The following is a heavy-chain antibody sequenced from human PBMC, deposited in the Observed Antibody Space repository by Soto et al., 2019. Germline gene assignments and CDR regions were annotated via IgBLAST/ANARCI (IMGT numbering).Heavy chain of an antibody. J-gene: IGHJ3*02. CDR2: IYYSGST. Sequence: QVQLQESGPGLVKPSETLSLTCTVSGGSVSSGSYYWSWIRQPPGKGLEWIGYIYYSGSTIYNPSLKSRVTISVDTSTNQFSLKLSSVTAADTAVYYCARADSSGANDAFDIWGQGTMVTVSS. CDR1: GGSVSSGSYY. D-gene: IGHD3-22*01. V-gene: IGHV4-61*01. CDR3: ARADSSGANDAFDI.